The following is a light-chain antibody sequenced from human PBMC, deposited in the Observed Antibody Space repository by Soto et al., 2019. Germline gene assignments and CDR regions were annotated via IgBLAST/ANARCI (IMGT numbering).Light chain of an antibody. V-gene: IGLV2-14*01. CDR2: EVT. CDR1: SGDIGGYNY. J-gene: IGLJ1*01. CDR3: SSYTNINTRACV. Sequence: QSVLTQPASVSGSPGQSITISCTGTSGDIGGYNYVSWYQQHPGKAPKLIIYEVTDRPSGVSNRFSGSKSGNTASLTISGLQAEDEAEYYCSSYTNINTRACVFGTGTKVTVL.